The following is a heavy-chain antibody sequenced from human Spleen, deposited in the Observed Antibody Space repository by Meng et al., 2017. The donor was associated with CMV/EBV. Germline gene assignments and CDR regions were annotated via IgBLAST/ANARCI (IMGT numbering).Heavy chain of an antibody. Sequence: VQLVGSWGGVVQSGRSLRLFCAVSGFTFSSYGMHWVRQAPGKGLEWVAFIRYDGSNKYYADSVKGRFTISRDNSKNTLYLQMNSLRAEDTAVYYCAKDSEQQLVPFDYWGQGTLVTVSS. CDR3: AKDSEQQLVPFDY. J-gene: IGHJ4*02. V-gene: IGHV3-30*02. D-gene: IGHD6-13*01. CDR1: GFTFSSYG. CDR2: IRYDGSNK.